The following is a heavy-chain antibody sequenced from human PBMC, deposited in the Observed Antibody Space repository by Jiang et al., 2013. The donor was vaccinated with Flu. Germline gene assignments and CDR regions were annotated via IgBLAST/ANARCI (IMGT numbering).Heavy chain of an antibody. J-gene: IGHJ4*02. Sequence: QTLSLTCAISGDSVSSNSAAWNWIRQSPSRGLEWLGRTYYRSKWYNDYAVSVKSRITINPDTSKNQFSLQLNSVTPEDTAVYYCARLPLVPIVGATAGFDYWGQGTLVTVSS. CDR1: GDSVSSNSAA. CDR3: ARLPLVPIVGATAGFDY. D-gene: IGHD1-26*01. CDR2: TYYRSKWYN. V-gene: IGHV6-1*01.